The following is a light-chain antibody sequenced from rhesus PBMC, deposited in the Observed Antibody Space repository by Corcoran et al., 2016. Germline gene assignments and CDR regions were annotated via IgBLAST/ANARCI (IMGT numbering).Light chain of an antibody. J-gene: IGLJ1*01. CDR1: SNDVGGYDY. CDR2: EVS. CDR3: SSYAGSNTYI. V-gene: IGLV2-23*01. Sequence: QAALTQPPSVSGSPGKSVTISCTGTSNDVGGYDYVSWYQQHPGTAPKLMIYEVSKRPSGVSDRFSGSKSGNTASLTISGLPAEDEANYYRSSYAGSNTYIFGAGTRLTVL.